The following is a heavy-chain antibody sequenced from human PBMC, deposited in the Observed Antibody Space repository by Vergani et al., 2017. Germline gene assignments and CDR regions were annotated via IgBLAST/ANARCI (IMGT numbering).Heavy chain of an antibody. J-gene: IGHJ3*02. D-gene: IGHD3-16*01. CDR3: ARGNPYVDFDI. CDR2: IHTNGVI. CDR1: VGSFTSGSYY. V-gene: IGHV4-61*02. Sequence: QVQLQESGPGLVKPSQTLCLTCTVPVGSFTSGSYYWSWLRQPAGKRLEWIGRIHTNGVIHYNPSLNTRATISVDTSRNQISLKLTSVTATDTAIYFCARGNPYVDFDIWGQGTMITVSS.